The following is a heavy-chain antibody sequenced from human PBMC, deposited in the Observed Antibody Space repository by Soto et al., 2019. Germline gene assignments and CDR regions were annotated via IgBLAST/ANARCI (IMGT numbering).Heavy chain of an antibody. J-gene: IGHJ6*02. CDR3: VMYRDSNSSPARDA. Sequence: QVHLVQSGAEVKKPGASVNVSCKTSGYTFTRNGISWVRQAPGQGLEWMGWISPKSGNIKYAQKFQGRVIMTTDTTTSTAYKELMSLQSDDTAVYDCVMYRDSNSSPARDAWGRGTTVSVSS. CDR2: ISPKSGNI. CDR1: GYTFTRNG. D-gene: IGHD3-22*01. V-gene: IGHV1-18*01.